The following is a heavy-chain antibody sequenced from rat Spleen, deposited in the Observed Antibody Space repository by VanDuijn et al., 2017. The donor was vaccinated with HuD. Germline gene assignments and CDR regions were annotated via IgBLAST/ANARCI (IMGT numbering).Heavy chain of an antibody. J-gene: IGHJ2*01. Sequence: EVQLVESGGGVVQPGRSLKLSCAASGFTFSSYVMAWVRQDPTQGLEWVASISSGGGYTYYRDSVRGRFTISRDDAETTLYLQMDSLRSEDTATYYCTTTPTEGMRWGQGVMVTVSS. CDR2: ISSGGGYT. D-gene: IGHD1-11*01. V-gene: IGHV5S13*01. CDR1: GFTFSSYV. CDR3: TTTPTEGMR.